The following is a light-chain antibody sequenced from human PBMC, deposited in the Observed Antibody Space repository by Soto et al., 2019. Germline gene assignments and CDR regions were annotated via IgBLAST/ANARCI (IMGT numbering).Light chain of an antibody. CDR2: LEGSGTY. V-gene: IGLV4-60*03. J-gene: IGLJ2*01. CDR3: ETWDSNTVI. Sequence: QPVLTQSSSASASLGSSVKLTCTLSSGHSTYIIAWHQQQPGKAPRYLMKLEGSGTYNKGGGVPDRFSGSSSGADRYLAISNLQSEDEADYYCETWDSNTVIFGGGTKLTV. CDR1: SGHSTYI.